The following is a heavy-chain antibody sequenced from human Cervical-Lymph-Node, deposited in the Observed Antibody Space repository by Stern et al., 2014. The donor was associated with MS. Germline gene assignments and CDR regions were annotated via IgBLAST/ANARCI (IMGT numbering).Heavy chain of an antibody. Sequence: QVQLVQSGAEVKKPGASVKVSCKASGYTFTNYYMHWVRQAPGQGLEWMGMINPSGDITRNALKFQGRITMTRDTSTSTVYMELSSLRSADVAIYYCASGRLGYWGQGTLVTVSS. CDR1: GYTFTNYY. CDR2: INPSGDIT. CDR3: ASGRLGY. J-gene: IGHJ4*02. V-gene: IGHV1-46*01.